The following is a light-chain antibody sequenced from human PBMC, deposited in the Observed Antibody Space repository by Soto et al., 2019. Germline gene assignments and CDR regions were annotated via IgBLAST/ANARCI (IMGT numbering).Light chain of an antibody. CDR3: QQYGSSPTT. CDR2: GAS. CDR1: QSVSSN. J-gene: IGKJ1*01. V-gene: IGKV3-15*01. Sequence: EIVMTQSPATLSVSPGERATLSCRAGQSVSSNLAWYQQKPGQAPRLLIYGASTRATGVPARFSGSGSGTEFTLTISRLEPEDSAVYHCQQYGSSPTTFGQGTKVDIK.